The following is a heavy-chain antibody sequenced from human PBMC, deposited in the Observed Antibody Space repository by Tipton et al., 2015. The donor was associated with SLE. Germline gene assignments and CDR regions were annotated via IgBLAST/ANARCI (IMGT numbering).Heavy chain of an antibody. D-gene: IGHD6-19*01. CDR3: ARAWIAVQEGDY. CDR2: MNPNSGNT. CDR1: GYPFINYD. V-gene: IGHV1-8*01. J-gene: IGHJ4*02. Sequence: QSGAEVKKPGASVKVSCKASGYPFINYDINWVRQATGQGLEWMGWMNPNSGNTGYAQKFQGRVTMTRNTSISTAYMELSSLRSEDTAVYYCARAWIAVQEGDYWGQGTLVTVSS.